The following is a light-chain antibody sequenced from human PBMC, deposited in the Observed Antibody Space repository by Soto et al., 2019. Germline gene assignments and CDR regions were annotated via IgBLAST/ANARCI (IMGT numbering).Light chain of an antibody. Sequence: QAVLTQPPSVSGAPGQRVTISCTGSTSNIGAGYEVHWYQQVPGTAPKLLVSGHNNRPAEVPDRFFGSKSGTSASLAISGLQSEDEADYYCAAWDDSLNGRVFGTGTKLTVL. V-gene: IGLV1-40*01. CDR2: GHN. J-gene: IGLJ1*01. CDR1: TSNIGAGYE. CDR3: AAWDDSLNGRV.